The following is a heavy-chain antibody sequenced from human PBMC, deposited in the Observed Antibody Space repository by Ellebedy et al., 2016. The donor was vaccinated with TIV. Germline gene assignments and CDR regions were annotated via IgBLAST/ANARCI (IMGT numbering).Heavy chain of an antibody. V-gene: IGHV3-23*01. Sequence: PGGSLRLSCAASGFTFSRYAMAWVRQAPGEGVEWVSAIGPSSNYAFYADSVKGRFIISRDNFRNTLYLQMDSLRGEDTAVYYCAKEMVSRSSLTFDYWGQGTLLTVSS. CDR1: GFTFSRYA. CDR3: AKEMVSRSSLTFDY. CDR2: IGPSSNYA. D-gene: IGHD1-26*01. J-gene: IGHJ4*02.